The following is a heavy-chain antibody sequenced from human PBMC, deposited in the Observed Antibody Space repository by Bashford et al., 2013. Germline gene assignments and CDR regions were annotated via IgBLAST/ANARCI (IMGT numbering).Heavy chain of an antibody. CDR2: IIPIFGTA. CDR1: GGTFSSYA. CDR3: ARVPRGPFRGVIIGAFDY. V-gene: IGHV1-69*13. Sequence: SVKVSCKASGGTFSSYAISWVRQAPGQGLEWMGGIIPIFGTANYAQKFQGRVTITADESTSTAYMELSSLRSEDTAVYYCARVPRGPFRGVIIGAFDYWGQGTLVTVSS. J-gene: IGHJ4*02. D-gene: IGHD3-10*01.